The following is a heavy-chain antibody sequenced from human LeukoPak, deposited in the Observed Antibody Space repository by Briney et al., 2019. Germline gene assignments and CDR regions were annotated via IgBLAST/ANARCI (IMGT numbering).Heavy chain of an antibody. CDR3: ARHEPDGASDAFDI. D-gene: IGHD1-26*01. J-gene: IGHJ3*02. CDR2: IYTSGST. V-gene: IGHV4-4*07. CDR1: GGSISSYY. Sequence: SETLSLTCTVSGGSISSYYWSWIRQPAGKGLEWIGRIYTSGSTNYNPSLKSRVTISVDTSKNQFSLKLSSVTAADTAVYYCARHEPDGASDAFDIWGQGTMVTVSS.